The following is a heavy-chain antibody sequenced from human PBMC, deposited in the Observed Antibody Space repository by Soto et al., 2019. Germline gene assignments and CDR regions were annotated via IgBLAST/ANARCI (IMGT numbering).Heavy chain of an antibody. Sequence: EVQLVESGGGLVEPGGSLRLSCAASGFTFATAWINWVRQAPGKGLEWVGRIKSKIDGGTTDFAAPVKGRFAISRDDSRDMVYFQMNSLEIEDTAVYYCTTDSHFTMKLVRFYYWGLGTLVTVSS. CDR1: GFTFATAW. CDR2: IKSKIDGGTT. V-gene: IGHV3-15*07. J-gene: IGHJ4*01. CDR3: TTDSHFTMKLVRFYY. D-gene: IGHD3-22*01.